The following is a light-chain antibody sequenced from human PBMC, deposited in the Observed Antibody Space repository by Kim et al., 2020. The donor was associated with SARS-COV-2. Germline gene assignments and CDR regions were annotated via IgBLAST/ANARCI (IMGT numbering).Light chain of an antibody. CDR2: AAS. CDR3: LHDYNYVWT. J-gene: IGKJ1*01. CDR1: QGIRNE. Sequence: AIQMTQSPPSLSASVGDRVNITCRASQGIRNELGWYQQKSGKAPKLLIYAASSLQSGVPSRFSGSGSGTDFTLTINSLQPEDFVTYYCLHDYNYVWTFGQGTKVDIK. V-gene: IGKV1-6*01.